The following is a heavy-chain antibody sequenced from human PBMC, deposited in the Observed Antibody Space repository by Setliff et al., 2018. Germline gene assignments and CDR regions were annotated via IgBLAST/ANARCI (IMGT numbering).Heavy chain of an antibody. Sequence: GGSLRLSCAASGFTFSTYNMNWVRQAPGKGLEWVSRINSDGSSTSYADSVKGRFTISRDNAKNTLYLQMNSLRAEDTAVYYCARGPWKHSAYYYYYYMDVWGKGTTVTVSS. CDR2: INSDGSST. J-gene: IGHJ6*03. V-gene: IGHV3-74*01. D-gene: IGHD1-1*01. CDR3: ARGPWKHSAYYYYYYMDV. CDR1: GFTFSTYN.